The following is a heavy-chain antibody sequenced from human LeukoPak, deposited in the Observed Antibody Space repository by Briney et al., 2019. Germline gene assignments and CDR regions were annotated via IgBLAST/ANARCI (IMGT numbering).Heavy chain of an antibody. Sequence: GGSLRLSRAASGFTFSNHWMSWVRQAPGKGLEWVANIKQDGSEKYYVDSVKGRFTISRDNAKNSLYLQVNSLRDEDTAVYYCAREDYYDGSIDYWGQGTLVTVSS. V-gene: IGHV3-7*01. D-gene: IGHD3-22*01. CDR2: IKQDGSEK. CDR1: GFTFSNHW. CDR3: AREDYYDGSIDY. J-gene: IGHJ4*02.